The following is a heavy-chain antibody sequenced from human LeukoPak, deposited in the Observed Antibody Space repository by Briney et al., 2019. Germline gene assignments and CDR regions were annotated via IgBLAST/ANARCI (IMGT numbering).Heavy chain of an antibody. CDR1: GYTLTELS. CDR2: FDPEDGET. CDR3: ATGDILTGYNYYFDY. D-gene: IGHD3-9*01. V-gene: IGHV1-24*01. Sequence: ASVKVSCKVSGYTLTELSMHWVRQAPGKGLEWMGGFDPEDGETIYAQKFQGRVTMTEDTSTDTAYMELSSLRSEGTAVYYCATGDILTGYNYYFDYWGQGTLVTVSS. J-gene: IGHJ4*02.